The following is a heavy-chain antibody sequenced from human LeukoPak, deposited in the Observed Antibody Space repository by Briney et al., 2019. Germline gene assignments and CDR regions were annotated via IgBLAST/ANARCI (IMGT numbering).Heavy chain of an antibody. CDR1: GFTFSSYW. CDR2: IKQDGSEK. D-gene: IGHD2-2*01. Sequence: GGSLRLSCAASGFTFSSYWMSWVRQAPGKGLEWVANIKQDGSEKYYVDSVKGRFTISRDNSRNALSLQMNSLRAEDTAVYYCARDLSAGYSSTGSNTWGRLGDWAQGTLVTVSS. V-gene: IGHV3-7*01. CDR3: ARDLSAGYSSTGSNTWGRLGD. J-gene: IGHJ4*02.